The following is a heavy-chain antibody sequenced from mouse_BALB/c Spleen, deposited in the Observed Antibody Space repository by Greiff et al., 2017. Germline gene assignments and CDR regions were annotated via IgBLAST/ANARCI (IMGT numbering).Heavy chain of an antibody. CDR3: ARRYDYDGWFAY. V-gene: IGHV5-6-5*01. Sequence: DVQLVESGGGLVKPGGSLKLSCAASGFTFSSYAMSWVRQTPEKRLEWVASISSGGSTYYPDSVKGRFTISRDNARNILYLQMSSLRSEDTAMYYCARRYDYDGWFAYWGQGTLVTVSA. CDR1: GFTFSSYA. J-gene: IGHJ3*01. CDR2: ISSGGST. D-gene: IGHD2-4*01.